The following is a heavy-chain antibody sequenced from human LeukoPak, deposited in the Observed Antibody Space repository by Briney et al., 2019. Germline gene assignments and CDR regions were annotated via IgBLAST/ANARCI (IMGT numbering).Heavy chain of an antibody. J-gene: IGHJ4*02. V-gene: IGHV3-48*01. Sequence: GGSLRLSCAASGFTFSSYTMNWVRQAPGKGLEWISYISSSGNTIYYADSVKGRFTISRDNAKNSLSLEMNSLRAEDTAVYYCARVGTSNWLFYFDQWGQGILVSVSS. CDR3: ARVGTSNWLFYFDQ. D-gene: IGHD3-9*01. CDR2: ISSSGNTI. CDR1: GFTFSSYT.